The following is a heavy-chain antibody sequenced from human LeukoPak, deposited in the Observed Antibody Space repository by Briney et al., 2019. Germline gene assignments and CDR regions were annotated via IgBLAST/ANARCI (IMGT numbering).Heavy chain of an antibody. Sequence: PSETLSLTCTVSGGSISSYYWSWIRQPPGKGLEWIGYIYYGGSTNYNPSLKSRVTISVDTSKNQFSLKLSSVTAADTAVYYCARDSGSGWYPAYEYWGQGTLVTVSS. CDR2: IYYGGST. V-gene: IGHV4-59*01. J-gene: IGHJ4*02. D-gene: IGHD6-19*01. CDR3: ARDSGSGWYPAYEY. CDR1: GGSISSYY.